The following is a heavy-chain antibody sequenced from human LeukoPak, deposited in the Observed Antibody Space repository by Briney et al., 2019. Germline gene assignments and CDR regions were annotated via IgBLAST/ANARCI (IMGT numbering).Heavy chain of an antibody. CDR2: IYHTGST. J-gene: IGHJ4*02. CDR3: ARSRRALQSYCSGGSCYSYYFDY. V-gene: IGHV4-4*02. CDR1: GGSITSPNW. Sequence: SGTLSLTCAVSGGSITSPNWWSWVRQPPGKGLEWIGEIYHTGSTNYNPSLKSRVTISVDKSKNQFSLKLSSVTAADTAVYYCARSRRALQSYCSGGSCYSYYFDYWGQGTLVTVSS. D-gene: IGHD2-15*01.